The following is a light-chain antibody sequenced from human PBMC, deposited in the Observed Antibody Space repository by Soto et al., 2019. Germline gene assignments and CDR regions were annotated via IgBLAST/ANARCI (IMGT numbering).Light chain of an antibody. V-gene: IGKV1-5*03. CDR2: KAS. CDR3: QHYNSYSEA. J-gene: IGKJ1*01. Sequence: DIQMTQAASSLSASVGDRLSITCRARQTISSWLAWYQQKPGKAPKLLIYKASTLKSGVPSRFSGSGSGTEFTLTISSLQPDDFATYYCQHYNSYSEAFGQGTKVDIK. CDR1: QTISSW.